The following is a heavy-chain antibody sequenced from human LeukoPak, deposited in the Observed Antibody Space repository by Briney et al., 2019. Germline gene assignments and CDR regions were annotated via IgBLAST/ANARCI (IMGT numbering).Heavy chain of an antibody. J-gene: IGHJ4*02. CDR2: ISHSGST. D-gene: IGHD3-10*01. CDR1: NYLISTSHY. Sequence: SETLSLTCAVSNYLISTSHYWGWIRKTPGRGLEWIASISHSGSTFYNPSLKSRVTMSVDTSKNQFSLTLNSVTAADTAVYYCARDLGGRRGVYYFDYWGQGTQVSVSS. V-gene: IGHV4-38-2*02. CDR3: ARDLGGRRGVYYFDY.